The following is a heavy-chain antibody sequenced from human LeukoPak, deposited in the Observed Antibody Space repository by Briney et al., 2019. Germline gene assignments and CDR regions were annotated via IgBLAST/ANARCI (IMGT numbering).Heavy chain of an antibody. D-gene: IGHD3-10*01. CDR3: ARVGYYGSGSYYSRYYYYYGMDV. Sequence: GGSLRLSCAASGFTFSSYWMHWVRQAPGKGLVWVSRINSDGSSTSYADSVKGRFTISRDNAKNTLYLQMNSLRAEDTAVYYCARVGYYGSGSYYSRYYYYYGMDVWGQGTTVTVSS. CDR1: GFTFSSYW. J-gene: IGHJ6*02. V-gene: IGHV3-74*01. CDR2: INSDGSST.